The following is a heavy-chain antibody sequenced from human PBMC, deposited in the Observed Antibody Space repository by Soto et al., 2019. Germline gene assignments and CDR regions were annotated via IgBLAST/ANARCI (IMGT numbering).Heavy chain of an antibody. CDR2: INQDGSER. Sequence: EGSLRLSCAGSRLTFRNDWLTWVRQAPGKGLEWVANINQDGSERYYVDSVRGRFTISRDNVENSLYLQLNSLRPEDTAVYYCAVYGYGVSAAAPWGQGTLVTVSS. D-gene: IGHD5-18*01. J-gene: IGHJ5*02. V-gene: IGHV3-7*03. CDR3: AVYGYGVSAAAP. CDR1: RLTFRNDW.